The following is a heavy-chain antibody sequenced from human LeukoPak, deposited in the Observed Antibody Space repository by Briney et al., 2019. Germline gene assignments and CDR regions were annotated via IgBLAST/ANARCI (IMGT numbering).Heavy chain of an antibody. Sequence: GGSLRLSCAASGFRFSSYWMSWVRQAPGKGLVWVANINQDGTEKYYVDSVKGRFTISRDNAKNSLSLQMNSLRVEDTAVYYCARDGMPFDWWGQGNLVTVSS. J-gene: IGHJ4*02. CDR2: INQDGTEK. V-gene: IGHV3-7*04. CDR3: ARDGMPFDW. CDR1: GFRFSSYW. D-gene: IGHD1-1*01.